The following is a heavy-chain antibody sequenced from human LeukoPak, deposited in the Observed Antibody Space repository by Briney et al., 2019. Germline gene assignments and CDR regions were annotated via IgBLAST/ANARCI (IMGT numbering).Heavy chain of an antibody. Sequence: SETLSLTCAVYGGSFSGYYWSWIRQSPGKGLEWIGEINHRGSTNYNPSLKRRVTISVDTSKNQFSLKLSSVTAADTAVYYCTKSLYGSGSYYNWFDPWGQGTLVTVSS. D-gene: IGHD3-10*01. CDR2: INHRGST. J-gene: IGHJ5*02. CDR3: TKSLYGSGSYYNWFDP. CDR1: GGSFSGYY. V-gene: IGHV4-34*01.